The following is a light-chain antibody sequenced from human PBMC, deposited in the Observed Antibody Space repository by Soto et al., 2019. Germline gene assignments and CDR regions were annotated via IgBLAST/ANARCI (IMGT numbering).Light chain of an antibody. CDR2: EVS. CDR3: SSYTSSRTYV. V-gene: IGLV2-14*01. Sequence: QSALTQPASVSGSPGQSITISCTGSSTDVGGYNYVSWYQQHPGKAPKVMIYEVSNRPSGVSNRFSGSKSGNTASLTISGLQAEDEADYYCSSYTSSRTYVFGTGTTVTVL. CDR1: STDVGGYNY. J-gene: IGLJ1*01.